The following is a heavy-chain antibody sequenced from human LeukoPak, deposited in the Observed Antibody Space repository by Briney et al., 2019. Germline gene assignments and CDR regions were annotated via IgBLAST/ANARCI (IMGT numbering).Heavy chain of an antibody. Sequence: SVKVSCKASGGTFSSYAISWVRQAPGQGLEWMGGIITIFGTANYAQKFQGRVTITTDESTSTAYMELSSLRSEDTAVYYCARGASYYYYYMDVWGKGTTVTVSS. V-gene: IGHV1-69*05. D-gene: IGHD1-26*01. J-gene: IGHJ6*03. CDR2: IITIFGTA. CDR3: ARGASYYYYYMDV. CDR1: GGTFSSYA.